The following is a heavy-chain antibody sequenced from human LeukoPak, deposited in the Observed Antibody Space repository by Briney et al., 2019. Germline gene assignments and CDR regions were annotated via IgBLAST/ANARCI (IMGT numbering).Heavy chain of an antibody. CDR3: ARVPYYDSSGYTEYFQH. J-gene: IGHJ1*01. D-gene: IGHD3-22*01. V-gene: IGHV1-2*06. Sequence: GASVKVSCKASGYTFTGYYMHWVRQAPGQGLEWMGRINPNSGGTNYAQKFQGRVTMTRDTPISTAYMELSRLRSDDTAVYYCARVPYYDSSGYTEYFQHWGQGTLVTVSS. CDR2: INPNSGGT. CDR1: GYTFTGYY.